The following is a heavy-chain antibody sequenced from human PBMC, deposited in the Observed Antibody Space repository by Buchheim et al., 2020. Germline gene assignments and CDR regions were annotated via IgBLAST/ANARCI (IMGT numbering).Heavy chain of an antibody. CDR2: IYYSGTT. V-gene: IGHV4-59*07. CDR1: GGSMNYYY. CDR3: ARSPQALPGSAFDY. J-gene: IGHJ4*02. Sequence: QVQLQESGPGLVKPSDTLSLICTVSGGSMNYYYWSWIRQPPGKGLEWLGYIYYSGTTNYNPSLKSRVTMSVDTSKNNFSLPLTSVTVADTALYYCARSPQALPGSAFDYWGQGTL.